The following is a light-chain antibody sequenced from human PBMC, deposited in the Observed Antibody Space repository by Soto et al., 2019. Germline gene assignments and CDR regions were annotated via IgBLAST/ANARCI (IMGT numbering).Light chain of an antibody. V-gene: IGLV2-14*01. CDR3: SSYTSSSTYV. Sequence: QSVLTQPASVSGSPGQSITISCTGTSSDVGGYHYVSWYQQHPGKAPKLIIYEVTNRPSGVSNRFSGSKSGNTASLTISGLQAEDEADYYCSSYTSSSTYVFGTGTKVTVL. CDR1: SSDVGGYHY. J-gene: IGLJ1*01. CDR2: EVT.